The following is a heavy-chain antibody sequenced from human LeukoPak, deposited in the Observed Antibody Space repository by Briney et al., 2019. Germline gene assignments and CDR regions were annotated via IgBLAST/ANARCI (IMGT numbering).Heavy chain of an antibody. J-gene: IGHJ5*02. CDR1: GFTFSSYA. CDR2: ISGSGGST. Sequence: AGSLRLSCAASGFTFSSYAMSWVRQAPGKGLEWVSAISGSGGSTYYADSVKGRFTISRDNSKNTLYLQMNSLRAEDTAVYYCAKDLLGYYGSGSYDNWFDPWGQGTLVTVSS. CDR3: AKDLLGYYGSGSYDNWFDP. V-gene: IGHV3-23*01. D-gene: IGHD3-10*01.